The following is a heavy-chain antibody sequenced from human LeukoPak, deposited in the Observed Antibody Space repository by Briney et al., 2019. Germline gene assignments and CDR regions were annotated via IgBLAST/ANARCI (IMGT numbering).Heavy chain of an antibody. D-gene: IGHD5-18*01. J-gene: IGHJ4*02. Sequence: SETLSLTCAVYGGSFSGYYWSWIRHPPARGLEWIGEINHSGSTNYNPPLKSRVTISVDTSKNQFSLKRSSVTVAGTAAYYCARRTHWRQLGETSYYFDYWGQGTLVTVSS. V-gene: IGHV4-34*01. CDR1: GGSFSGYY. CDR3: ARRTHWRQLGETSYYFDY. CDR2: INHSGST.